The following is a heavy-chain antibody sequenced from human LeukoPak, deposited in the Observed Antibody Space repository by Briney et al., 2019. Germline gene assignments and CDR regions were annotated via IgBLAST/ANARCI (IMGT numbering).Heavy chain of an antibody. Sequence: GGSLRLSCAASGFTFSSYAMSWVRQAPGKGLGWVSAISGSGGSTDYADSVKGRFTISRDNSKNTLYLQMNSLRAEDTAVYYCAKDLDRAVGALLGYFDYWGQGTLVTVSS. CDR3: AKDLDRAVGALLGYFDY. CDR2: ISGSGGST. D-gene: IGHD1-26*01. V-gene: IGHV3-23*01. J-gene: IGHJ4*02. CDR1: GFTFSSYA.